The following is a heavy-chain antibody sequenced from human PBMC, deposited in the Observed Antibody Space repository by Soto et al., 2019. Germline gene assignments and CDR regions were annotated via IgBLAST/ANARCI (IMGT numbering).Heavy chain of an antibody. V-gene: IGHV3-30*18. CDR3: AKVWFGESLFDY. D-gene: IGHD3-10*01. Sequence: SLRLSCAASGFTFSSYGMHWVRQAPGKGLEWVAVISYDGSNKYYADSVKGRFTISRDNSKNTLYLQMNSLRAEDTAVYYCAKVWFGESLFDYWGQGTLVTVSS. J-gene: IGHJ4*02. CDR1: GFTFSSYG. CDR2: ISYDGSNK.